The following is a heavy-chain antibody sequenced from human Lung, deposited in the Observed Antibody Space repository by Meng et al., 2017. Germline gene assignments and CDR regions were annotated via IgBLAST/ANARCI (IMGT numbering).Heavy chain of an antibody. CDR3: ARFETVGVATGDF. CDR2: ISSDSRYI. Sequence: EVQLVDSVGGLVTPGGSLRLSCSASGFTFSNYSRNWVRQAPGKELEWVSSISSDSRYIFYADSVKGRFTISRDNGKKLLYLQMNSLSPEDTAVFYCARFETVGVATGDFWGQGTLVTVSS. CDR1: GFTFSNYS. D-gene: IGHD2-15*01. V-gene: IGHV3-21*01. J-gene: IGHJ4*02.